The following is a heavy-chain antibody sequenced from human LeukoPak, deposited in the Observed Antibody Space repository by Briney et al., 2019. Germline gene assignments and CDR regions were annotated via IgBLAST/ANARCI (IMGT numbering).Heavy chain of an antibody. V-gene: IGHV3-7*04. Sequence: PGGSLRLSCAASGFTFRRFRMSWVRQPPGKGLEWVANIKQDGSEKYYVDSVKGRFTISRDNAKNSLYLQMNSLRAEDTAVYYCARAPALRFLEWLLLPPDLWGQGTLVTVSS. CDR2: IKQDGSEK. J-gene: IGHJ5*02. CDR3: ARAPALRFLEWLLLPPDL. D-gene: IGHD3-3*01. CDR1: GFTFRRFR.